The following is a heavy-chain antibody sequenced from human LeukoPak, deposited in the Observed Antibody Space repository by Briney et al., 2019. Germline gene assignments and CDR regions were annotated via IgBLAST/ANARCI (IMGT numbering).Heavy chain of an antibody. CDR1: GFIFNSYW. CDR3: AREPEASLDY. D-gene: IGHD1-14*01. CDR2: IKQDGSEK. V-gene: IGHV3-7*01. J-gene: IGHJ4*02. Sequence: GGSLRLSCAASGFIFNSYWMSWVRQAPGKGLEWVANIKQDGSEKYYVDSVKGRFTISRDNAKNSLYLQMNSLRAEDTAVYYCAREPEASLDYWGQGTLVTVSS.